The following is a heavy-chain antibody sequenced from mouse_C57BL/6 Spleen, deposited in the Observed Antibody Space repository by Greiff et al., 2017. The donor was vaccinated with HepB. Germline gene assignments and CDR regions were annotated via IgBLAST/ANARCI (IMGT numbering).Heavy chain of an antibody. CDR2: INPSSGYT. CDR1: GYTFTSYT. J-gene: IGHJ1*03. V-gene: IGHV1-4*01. CDR3: ARSSPDWYFDV. Sequence: QVQLQQSGAELARPGASVKMSCKASGYTFTSYTMHWVKQRPGQGLEWIGYINPSSGYTKYNQKFKDKATLTADKSSSTAYMQLSSLTSEDSAVYYCARSSPDWYFDVWGTGTTVTVSS.